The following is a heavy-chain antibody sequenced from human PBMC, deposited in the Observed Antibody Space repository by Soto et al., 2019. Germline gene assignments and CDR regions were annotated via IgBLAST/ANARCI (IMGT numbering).Heavy chain of an antibody. CDR2: IDASGNT. Sequence: SETLSLTCTVSVDSITTYYWSWIRQPAGKGLEWIGRIDASGNTNYNPSLNSRVSMSIDTSKKQFSLKLTSVTAADTAIYYCARYSNNWFQTEGMDVWGQGTTVTVSS. V-gene: IGHV4-4*07. J-gene: IGHJ6*02. CDR1: VDSITTYY. D-gene: IGHD6-13*01. CDR3: ARYSNNWFQTEGMDV.